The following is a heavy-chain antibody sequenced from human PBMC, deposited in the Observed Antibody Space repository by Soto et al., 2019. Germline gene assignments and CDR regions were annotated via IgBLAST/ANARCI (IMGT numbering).Heavy chain of an antibody. CDR2: IYYSGST. D-gene: IGHD3-10*01. Sequence: SETLSLTCTVSGGSISSAGYYWGWIRQHPGKGLEWIGYIYYSGSTFYNPSLKSRLTISLDMSENQFSLKLRSVTAADTSLYYCARGGDDYYFDSWGQGTLVTVSS. V-gene: IGHV4-31*03. CDR3: ARGGDDYYFDS. J-gene: IGHJ4*02. CDR1: GGSISSAGYY.